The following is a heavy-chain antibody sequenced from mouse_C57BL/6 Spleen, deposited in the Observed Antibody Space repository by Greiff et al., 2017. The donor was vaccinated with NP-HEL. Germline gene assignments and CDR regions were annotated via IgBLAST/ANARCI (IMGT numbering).Heavy chain of an antibody. V-gene: IGHV14-2*01. D-gene: IGHD1-1*01. CDR1: GFNIKDYY. Sequence: EVQLQQSGAELVKPGASVKLSCTASGFNIKDYYMHWVKQRTEQGLEWIGRIDPEDGETKYAPQFQGKATITADTSSNTAYLQLSRLTSEDTAVYYCAHLNYYGSSSSFAYWGQGTLVTVSA. CDR2: IDPEDGET. CDR3: AHLNYYGSSSSFAY. J-gene: IGHJ3*01.